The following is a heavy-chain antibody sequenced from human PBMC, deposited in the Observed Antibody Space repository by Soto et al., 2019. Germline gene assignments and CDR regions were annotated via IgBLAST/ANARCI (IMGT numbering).Heavy chain of an antibody. CDR3: ARVITIFGVVTLGGWFDP. V-gene: IGHV1-69*01. CDR1: GGTFSSYA. CDR2: IIPIFGTA. Sequence: QVQLVQSGAEVKKPGSSVKVSCKASGGTFSSYAISWVRQAPGHGLEWMGGIIPIFGTANYAQKFQGRVTITADESTSTAYMELSSLRSDDTAVYYCARVITIFGVVTLGGWFDPWGQGTLVTVSS. J-gene: IGHJ5*02. D-gene: IGHD3-3*01.